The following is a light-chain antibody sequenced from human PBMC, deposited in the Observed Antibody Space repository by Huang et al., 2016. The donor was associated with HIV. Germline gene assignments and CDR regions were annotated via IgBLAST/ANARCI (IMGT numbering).Light chain of an antibody. V-gene: IGKV1-39*01. CDR3: QQSSSPPPT. J-gene: IGKJ3*01. CDR1: QSVTKY. CDR2: GAS. Sequence: DIQMTQSPSSLSASVGDRVTITCWATQSVTKYLNWYQQKPGKAPKRLIYGASSLQTGVPSRFSGSGSGTDFTLTISSLQPEDFATYYCQQSSSPPPTFGPGTKVDIK.